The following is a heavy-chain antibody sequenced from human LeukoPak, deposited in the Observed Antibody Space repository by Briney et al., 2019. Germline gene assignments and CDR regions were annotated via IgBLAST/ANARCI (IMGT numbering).Heavy chain of an antibody. CDR1: GFTFSSYG. V-gene: IGHV3-30*02. D-gene: IGHD5-18*01. CDR3: AKGVSTRRWLPRDYFDY. Sequence: PGGSLRLSCAASGFTFSSYGMHWVRQAPGKGLEWVAFIRYDGSNKYYAYFVNGRFIISRDNSKKPLYLQMNSLRAENTAVYYCAKGVSTRRWLPRDYFDYWGQGTLVTVSS. CDR2: IRYDGSNK. J-gene: IGHJ4*02.